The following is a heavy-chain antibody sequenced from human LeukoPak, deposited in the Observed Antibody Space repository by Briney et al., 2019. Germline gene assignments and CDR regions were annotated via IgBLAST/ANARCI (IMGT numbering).Heavy chain of an antibody. J-gene: IGHJ4*02. CDR2: VYRSGQS. CDR3: ASGVPTGYYDYVRGSDHPPHFDY. Sequence: SETLSLTCSVSGDSTAGYFWGWIRQSPGRAPEWLAYVYRSGQSDYNSSLRGRVTVSLDRSKTQVSLRLRSLTAADTAVYYCASGVPTGYYDYVRGSDHPPHFDYWGQGTLVTVSS. CDR1: GDSTAGYF. D-gene: IGHD3-16*02. V-gene: IGHV4-59*12.